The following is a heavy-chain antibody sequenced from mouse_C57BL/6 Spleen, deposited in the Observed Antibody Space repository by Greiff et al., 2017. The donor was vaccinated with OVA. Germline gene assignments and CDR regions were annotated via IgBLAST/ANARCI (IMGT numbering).Heavy chain of an antibody. J-gene: IGHJ2*01. CDR1: GYSFTGYY. CDR2: INPSTGGT. Sequence: EVQLQQSGPELVKPGASVKISCKASGYSFTGYYMNWVKQSPEKSLEWIGEINPSTGGTTYNQKVKAKATLTVDKSSSTANMQLKSLISEDSAVYDCARSGIYYGSSPFDYWGQGTTLTVSS. V-gene: IGHV1-42*01. CDR3: ARSGIYYGSSPFDY. D-gene: IGHD1-1*01.